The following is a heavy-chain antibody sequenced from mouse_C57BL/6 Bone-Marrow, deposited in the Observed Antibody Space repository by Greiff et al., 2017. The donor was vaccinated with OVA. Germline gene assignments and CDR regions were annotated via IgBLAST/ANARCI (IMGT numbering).Heavy chain of an antibody. Sequence: QVQLQQSGAELARPGASVKLSCKASGYTFTSYGISWVKQRTGQGLEWIGEIYPRSGNTYYNEKFKGKATLTADKSSSTAYMELRSLTSEDSAVYFCARGPPIYWRCDYWGQGTTRTVSS. J-gene: IGHJ2*01. CDR2: IYPRSGNT. CDR3: ARGPPIYWRCDY. V-gene: IGHV1-81*01. CDR1: GYTFTSYG. D-gene: IGHD2-1*01.